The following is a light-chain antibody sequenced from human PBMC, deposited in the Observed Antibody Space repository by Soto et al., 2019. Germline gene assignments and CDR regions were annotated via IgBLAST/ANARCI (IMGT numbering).Light chain of an antibody. CDR2: DAS. V-gene: IGKV3-20*01. CDR3: QQYATSPLA. J-gene: IGKJ4*01. Sequence: VLAPSPGPPSLSPGGSAPLSCRASQNVARNYLAWFQQRPGQAPRLLIYDASTRATGIPDRFSGSGSGTDFTLTISRLEPEDFAVYFCQQYATSPLAFGGGTKVDIK. CDR1: QNVARNY.